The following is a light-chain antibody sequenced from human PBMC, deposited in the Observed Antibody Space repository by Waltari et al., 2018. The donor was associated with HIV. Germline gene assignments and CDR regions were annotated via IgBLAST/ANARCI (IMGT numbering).Light chain of an antibody. Sequence: DLVMTQSPDSLAVSLGERATINCKSSRSVLYTSNNKNYLAWYQHKPGQPPKLLIYWASTRQSGVPDRFSGSGSGTDFTLAINNLQAEDVAVYYCQQYYSIPRTFGQGTKVEIK. CDR2: WAS. V-gene: IGKV4-1*01. CDR3: QQYYSIPRT. CDR1: RSVLYTSNNKNY. J-gene: IGKJ1*01.